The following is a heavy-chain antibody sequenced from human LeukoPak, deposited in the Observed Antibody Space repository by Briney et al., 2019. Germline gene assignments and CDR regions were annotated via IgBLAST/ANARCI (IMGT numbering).Heavy chain of an antibody. CDR3: ARVSPPRRYDFRNDAFDI. V-gene: IGHV4-34*01. D-gene: IGHD3-3*01. CDR2: INHTGSS. CDR1: VGSFSGYY. Sequence: PEAPSVTCAHYVGSFSGYYWCWMRPPPRKGVECIGQINHTGSSNYNPSLKSRVSIAVDTPKNQSSLKLSSVTAADTAVYYCARVSPPRRYDFRNDAFDIWGQGTMVTVSS. J-gene: IGHJ3*02.